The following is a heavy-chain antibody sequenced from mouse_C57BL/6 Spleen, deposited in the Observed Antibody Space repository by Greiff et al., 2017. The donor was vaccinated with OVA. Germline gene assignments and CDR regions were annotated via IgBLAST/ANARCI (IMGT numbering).Heavy chain of an antibody. CDR1: GYTFTSYW. CDR3: ARARERAY. V-gene: IGHV1-50*01. Sequence: QVQLKQPGAELVKPGASVKLSCKASGYTFTSYWMQWVKQRPGQGLEWIGEIDPSDSYTNYNQKFKGKATLTVDTSSSTAYMQLSSLTSEDSAVYYCARARERAYWGQGTLVTVSA. CDR2: IDPSDSYT. J-gene: IGHJ3*01.